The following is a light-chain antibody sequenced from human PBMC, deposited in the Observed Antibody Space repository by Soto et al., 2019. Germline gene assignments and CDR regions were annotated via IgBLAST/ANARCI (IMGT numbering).Light chain of an antibody. Sequence: QPVLTQSPSASASLGASVKLTCTLSSGHSNYAIAWHQQQPEKGPRYLMKLNSDGSHSKGDGIPDRFSGSSSGAERYLTISGLQSEDEADYYCQTWGTGIVVFGGGTKLTVL. V-gene: IGLV4-69*01. CDR2: LNSDGSH. J-gene: IGLJ2*01. CDR3: QTWGTGIVV. CDR1: SGHSNYA.